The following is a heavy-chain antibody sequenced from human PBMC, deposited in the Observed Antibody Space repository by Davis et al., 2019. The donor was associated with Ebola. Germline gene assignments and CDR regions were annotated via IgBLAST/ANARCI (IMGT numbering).Heavy chain of an antibody. Sequence: PGGSLRLSCAVYGGSFSGYYWSWIRQPPGKGLEWIGEIHGNGATSYNPSFKSRVTMSVDTSKSQSSLNLRSLTAADTAVYYCARVHRIPLGWGQGTLVTVSS. J-gene: IGHJ4*02. CDR2: IHGNGAT. CDR3: ARVHRIPLG. CDR1: GGSFSGYY. D-gene: IGHD2-21*01. V-gene: IGHV4-34*01.